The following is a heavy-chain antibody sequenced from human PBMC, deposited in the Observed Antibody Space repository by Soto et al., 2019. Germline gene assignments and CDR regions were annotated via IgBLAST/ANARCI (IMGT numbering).Heavy chain of an antibody. V-gene: IGHV3-23*01. D-gene: IGHD2-8*02. CDR3: AIETRYW. CDR2: ISASGGTT. CDR1: GFTFSSYA. J-gene: IGHJ4*02. Sequence: EVQLLESGGGLVQPGGSLRLSCAASGFTFSSYAMTWVRQAPGKGLEWVSGISASGGTTYYADSVKCRFTISRDNSQKILYLQMNSLRAEDTAVYFCAIETRYWRGQGTLVTVSS.